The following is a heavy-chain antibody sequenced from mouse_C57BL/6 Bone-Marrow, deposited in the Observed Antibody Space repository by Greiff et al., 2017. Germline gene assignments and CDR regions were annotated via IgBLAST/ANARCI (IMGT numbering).Heavy chain of an antibody. CDR3: DRYYITTVVATYWYFDV. CDR2: IRNKANGYTT. Sequence: EVMLVESGGGLVQPGGSLSLSCAASGFTFTDYYMSWVRQPPGKALEWLGFIRNKANGYTTEYSASVKGRFTISRDNSQSILYLQMNALRAEDSATYYCDRYYITTVVATYWYFDVWGTGTTVTVSS. D-gene: IGHD1-1*01. CDR1: GFTFTDYY. V-gene: IGHV7-3*01. J-gene: IGHJ1*03.